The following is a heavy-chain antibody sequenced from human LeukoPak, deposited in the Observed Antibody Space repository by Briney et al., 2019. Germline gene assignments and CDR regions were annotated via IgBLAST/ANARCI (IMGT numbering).Heavy chain of an antibody. CDR3: ARVGWDYDILTGYYYYFDY. D-gene: IGHD3-9*01. Sequence: GGSLRLSCAAPGFTFSSYSMNWVRQAPGKGLEWVSSISSSSSYIYYADSVKGRFTISRDNAKNSLYLQMNSLRAEDTAVYYCARVGWDYDILTGYYYYFDYWGQGTLVTVSS. V-gene: IGHV3-21*01. J-gene: IGHJ4*02. CDR1: GFTFSSYS. CDR2: ISSSSSYI.